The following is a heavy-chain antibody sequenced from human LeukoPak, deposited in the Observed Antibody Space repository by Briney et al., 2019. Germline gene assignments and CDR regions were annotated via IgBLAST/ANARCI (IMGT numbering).Heavy chain of an antibody. V-gene: IGHV1-69*04. CDR3: ATAVHDYGDYVGGMGAFDI. D-gene: IGHD4-17*01. Sequence: ASVKVSCKASGGTFSSYAISWVRQAPGQGLEWMGRIIPIFGIANYAQKFQGRVTITADKSTSTAYMELSSLRSEDTAVYYCATAVHDYGDYVGGMGAFDIWGQGTMVTVSS. J-gene: IGHJ3*02. CDR2: IIPIFGIA. CDR1: GGTFSSYA.